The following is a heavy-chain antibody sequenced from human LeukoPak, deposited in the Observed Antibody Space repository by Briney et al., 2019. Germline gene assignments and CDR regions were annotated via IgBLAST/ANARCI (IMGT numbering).Heavy chain of an antibody. J-gene: IGHJ2*01. CDR3: ARDRDEGFDL. CDR1: GGSLDPYY. CDR2: FFYSGST. Sequence: SETLSLTCSVAGGSLDPYYWSWIRQPPGKGLEWIGYFFYSGSTNYNPSFNSRVIISIDTAKNQISLSLSSVTAADTAVYYCARDRDEGFDLWGRGTLVTVSS. V-gene: IGHV4-59*12.